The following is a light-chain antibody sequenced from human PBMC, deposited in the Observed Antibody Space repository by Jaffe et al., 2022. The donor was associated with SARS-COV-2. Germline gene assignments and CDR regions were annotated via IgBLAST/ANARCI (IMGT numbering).Light chain of an antibody. CDR2: NTN. V-gene: IGLV8-61*01. CDR3: VLYMGSGLWV. Sequence: QTVVTQEPSFSVSPGGTVTLTCGLTSGSVSNSNCPSWYQQTPGQAPRTLIYNTNILSSGVPDRFSGSILGNKVALTITGAQADDESDYYCVLYMGSGLWVFGGGTRLTVL. J-gene: IGLJ3*02. CDR1: SGSVSNSNC.